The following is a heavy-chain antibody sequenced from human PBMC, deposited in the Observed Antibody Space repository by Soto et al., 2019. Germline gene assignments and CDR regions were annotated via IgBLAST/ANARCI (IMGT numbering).Heavy chain of an antibody. V-gene: IGHV4-59*01. J-gene: IGHJ6*03. Sequence: PSETLSLTCTVSGGSISSYYWSWIRQPPGKGLEWIGYIYYSGSTNYNPSLKSRVTISVDTSKNQFSLRLSSVTAADTAIYYCASRSYYSMDVPGTGTTVTVSS. CDR3: ASRSYYSMDV. CDR2: IYYSGST. CDR1: GGSISSYY.